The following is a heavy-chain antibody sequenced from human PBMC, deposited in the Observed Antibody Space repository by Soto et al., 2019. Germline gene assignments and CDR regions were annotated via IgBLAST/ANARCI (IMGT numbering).Heavy chain of an antibody. CDR1: GFTFSSYG. CDR2: ISYDGSNK. J-gene: IGHJ6*02. CDR3: AKGIHYDFWSGYLYGMDV. D-gene: IGHD3-3*01. V-gene: IGHV3-30*18. Sequence: QVQLVESGGGVVQPGRSLRLSCAASGFTFSSYGMHWVRQAPGKGLEWVAVISYDGSNKYYADSVKGRFTISRDNSKNTLYLQMNSLRAEDTAVYYCAKGIHYDFWSGYLYGMDVWGQGTTVTVSS.